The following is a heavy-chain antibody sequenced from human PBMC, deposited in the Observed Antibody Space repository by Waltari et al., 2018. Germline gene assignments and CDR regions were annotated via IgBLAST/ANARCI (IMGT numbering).Heavy chain of an antibody. CDR1: GGSFSGYF. D-gene: IGHD3-10*01. V-gene: IGHV4-34*01. CDR3: ARVGDYHGSGRFGLDV. J-gene: IGHJ6*02. CDR2: INRDGSN. Sequence: QVQLQQWGAGLLKPSETLSLTCAVYGGSFSGYFWSWIRQSPGKGREWIGQINRDGSNKFNPSLKSRVAMSVDTIKGQISLRLSSVTAADAAVYYCARVGDYHGSGRFGLDVWGQGTRVTVSS.